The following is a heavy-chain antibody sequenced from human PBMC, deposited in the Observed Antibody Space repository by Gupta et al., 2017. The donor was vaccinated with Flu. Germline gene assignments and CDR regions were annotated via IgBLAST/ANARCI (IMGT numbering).Heavy chain of an antibody. Sequence: EWVSGISWNSGSIGYADSVKGRFTISRDNAKNSLYLQMNSLRAEDTALYYCAKQAQGYCSGGSCYSWSPMDVWGQGTTVTGSS. CDR2: ISWNSGSI. V-gene: IGHV3-9*01. J-gene: IGHJ6*02. D-gene: IGHD2-15*01. CDR3: AKQAQGYCSGGSCYSWSPMDV.